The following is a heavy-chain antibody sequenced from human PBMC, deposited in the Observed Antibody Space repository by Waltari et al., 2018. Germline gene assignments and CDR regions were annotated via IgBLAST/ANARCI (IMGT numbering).Heavy chain of an antibody. CDR2: ISAYNGNT. J-gene: IGHJ4*02. V-gene: IGHV1-18*04. Sequence: QVQLVRSGAEVKKPGASVKVSCKASGYTFTRYGISRLRQAPGQGLEWMGWISAYNGNTNYAQKLQGRVTMTTDTSTSTAYMELRSLRSDDTAVYYCARDNYYGSGSYYNYWGQGTLVTVSS. D-gene: IGHD3-10*01. CDR1: GYTFTRYG. CDR3: ARDNYYGSGSYYNY.